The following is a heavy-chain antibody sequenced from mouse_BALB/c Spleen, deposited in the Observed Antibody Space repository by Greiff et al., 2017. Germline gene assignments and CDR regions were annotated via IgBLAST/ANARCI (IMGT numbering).Heavy chain of an antibody. Sequence: VQLQQPGAELVRPGASVKLSCKASGYTFTSYWINWVKQRPGQGLEWIGNIYPSDSYTNYNQKFKDKATLTVDKSSSTAYMQLSSPTSEDSAVYYCTRGGAYGPHYFDYWGQGTTLTVSS. CDR1: GYTFTSYW. V-gene: IGHV1-69*02. CDR3: TRGGAYGPHYFDY. D-gene: IGHD6-5*01. J-gene: IGHJ2*01. CDR2: IYPSDSYT.